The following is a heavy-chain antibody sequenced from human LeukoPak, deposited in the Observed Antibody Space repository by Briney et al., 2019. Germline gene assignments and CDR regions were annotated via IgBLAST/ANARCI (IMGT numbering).Heavy chain of an antibody. D-gene: IGHD3/OR15-3a*01. CDR1: GFTFSSYW. V-gene: IGHV3-7*01. CDR2: IKQDGSEK. Sequence: PGGSLRLSCAASGFTFSSYWMSWVRQAPGKGLEWVANIKQDGSEKYYVDSVKGRFTISRDNAKNSLYLQMNSLRAEDTAIYYCSRDLGTGRPHDVWGRGTLVTVSS. CDR3: SRDLGTGRPHDV. J-gene: IGHJ4*02.